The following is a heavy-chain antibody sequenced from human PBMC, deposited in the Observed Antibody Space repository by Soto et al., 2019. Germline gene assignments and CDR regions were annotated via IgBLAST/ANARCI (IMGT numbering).Heavy chain of an antibody. J-gene: IGHJ4*02. D-gene: IGHD3-22*01. Sequence: ASVKVSCKASGYTFTSYGISWVRQAPGQGLEWMGWISAYNGNTNYAQKLQGRVTMTTDTSTSTAYMELRSLRSDDTAVYYCALAYYYDSSGYRCPDYWGQGTLVTVSS. V-gene: IGHV1-18*01. CDR1: GYTFTSYG. CDR3: ALAYYYDSSGYRCPDY. CDR2: ISAYNGNT.